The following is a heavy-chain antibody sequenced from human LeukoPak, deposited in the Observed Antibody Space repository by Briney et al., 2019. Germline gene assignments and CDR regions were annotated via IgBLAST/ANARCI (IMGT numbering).Heavy chain of an antibody. CDR3: ARADSVGGWFDY. Sequence: SQTLSLTCAVSGGSISSGGYSWSWIRQPPGKGLEWIGYIYHSGSTYYNPSLKSRVTISLDRAKNQFSLKLSSVTAADRAVYYCARADSVGGWFDYWGQGTLVTVSS. J-gene: IGHJ4*02. D-gene: IGHD6-19*01. CDR1: GGSISSGGYS. V-gene: IGHV4-30-2*01. CDR2: IYHSGST.